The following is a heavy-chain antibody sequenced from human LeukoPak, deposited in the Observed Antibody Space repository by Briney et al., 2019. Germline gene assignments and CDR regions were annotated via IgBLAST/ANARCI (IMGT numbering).Heavy chain of an antibody. CDR1: GFTFTNYW. CDR2: INQDGVEK. V-gene: IGHV3-7*05. CDR3: ARGFDGYYGFDL. D-gene: IGHD5-24*01. J-gene: IGHJ3*01. Sequence: GGSLRLSCAAPGFTFTNYWMSWVRQAPGKGLEWVANINQDGVEKYYVASVRGRLTISRDNAKNSMYVQMNSLRAEDTAVYYCARGFDGYYGFDLWGQGTMVTVSS.